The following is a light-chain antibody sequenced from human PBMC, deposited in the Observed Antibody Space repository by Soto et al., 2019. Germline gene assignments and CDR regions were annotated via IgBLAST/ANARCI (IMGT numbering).Light chain of an antibody. J-gene: IGKJ5*01. V-gene: IGKV3-20*01. Sequence: THASFTLALSPGQKATLSCSASQNVSSNLLVWYQQKPGQAPRLLIYGASIRATGIPDRFSGSGSETDFTLTISRLEPGDFALYYCQQYGSSVPITFGQGTRLEI. CDR1: QNVSSNL. CDR3: QQYGSSVPIT. CDR2: GAS.